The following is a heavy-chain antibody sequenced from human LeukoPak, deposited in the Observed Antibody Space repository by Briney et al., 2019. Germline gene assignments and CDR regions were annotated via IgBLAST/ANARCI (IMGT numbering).Heavy chain of an antibody. Sequence: GGSLRLSCAASGFTFSDYNMKWVRQAPGKGLEWVSSISSSSSFIYYADSVKGRFTISRDNAKNSLYLQMNSLRAEDTAVYYCARSGYYRLASTDWGQGTLVTVSS. CDR1: GFTFSDYN. V-gene: IGHV3-21*01. CDR2: ISSSSSFI. CDR3: ARSGYYRLASTD. J-gene: IGHJ4*02. D-gene: IGHD3-22*01.